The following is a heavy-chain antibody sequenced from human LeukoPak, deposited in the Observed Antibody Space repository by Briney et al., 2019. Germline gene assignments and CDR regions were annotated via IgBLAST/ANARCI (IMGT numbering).Heavy chain of an antibody. CDR3: VGGLNDPLQFDY. V-gene: IGHV3-49*04. Sequence: GGSLRLSCTASGFSLGDYVLNWVRQAPGKGLEWVGFIRIKTYGNGETTEYAASVKGRFTISRDDSKNIAYLQMNSLKTEDTAVYYCVGGLNDPLQFDYWGQGTLVTVSS. CDR1: GFSLGDYV. D-gene: IGHD4-11*01. CDR2: IRIKTYGNGETT. J-gene: IGHJ4*02.